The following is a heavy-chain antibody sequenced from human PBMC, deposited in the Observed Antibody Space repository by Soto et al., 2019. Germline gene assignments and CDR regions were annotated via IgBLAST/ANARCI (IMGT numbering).Heavy chain of an antibody. J-gene: IGHJ5*02. CDR2: MSYDGSDT. D-gene: IGHD2-2*01. CDR1: GFIFSNNG. Sequence: GGSLRLSCVGSGFIFSNNGMHWVRQTPGKGLEWVAFMSYDGSDTFYADSVKGRFTISRDNAKNSLYLQMNSLRAEDTAVYYCARAPGYQLLFWFDPWGQGTLVTVSS. CDR3: ARAPGYQLLFWFDP. V-gene: IGHV3-33*08.